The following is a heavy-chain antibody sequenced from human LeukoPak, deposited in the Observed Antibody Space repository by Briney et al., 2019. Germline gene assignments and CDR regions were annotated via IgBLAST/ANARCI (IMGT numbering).Heavy chain of an antibody. Sequence: GGSLRLSCAPSGFTFNSYAMSWVRQAPGKGLEWVSGISVGGGSPYYADSVKGRFTISRDNSKNTLYLQMNSLRAEDTAVYFCAKGDNWNSRGAFDYWGQGTLVTVSS. V-gene: IGHV3-23*01. D-gene: IGHD1-7*01. J-gene: IGHJ4*02. CDR1: GFTFNSYA. CDR2: ISVGGGSP. CDR3: AKGDNWNSRGAFDY.